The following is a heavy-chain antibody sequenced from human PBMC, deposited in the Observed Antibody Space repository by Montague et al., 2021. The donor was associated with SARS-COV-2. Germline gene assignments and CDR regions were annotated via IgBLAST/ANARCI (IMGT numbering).Heavy chain of an antibody. CDR2: ISWNSGSI. CDR1: GFTFGDYA. D-gene: IGHD3-22*01. CDR3: AKDMGSRVYYYSGGFEATGGYGMDV. J-gene: IGHJ6*02. V-gene: IGHV3-9*01. Sequence: SLRLSCAASGFTFGDYAMHWVRQAPGKGLEWVSGISWNSGSIGYADSVKGRFTISRDNAKNSLYLQMNSLRAEDTALYYCAKDMGSRVYYYSGGFEATGGYGMDVWGQGTTVTVSS.